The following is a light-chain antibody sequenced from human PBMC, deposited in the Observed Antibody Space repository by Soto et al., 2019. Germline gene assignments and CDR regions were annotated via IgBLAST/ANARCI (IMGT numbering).Light chain of an antibody. Sequence: EIVMTQSPATLSVSPGERASLSCRYSQSFGRKLAWYQHKPGQAPRLLIYDAYTRATGFPDRFSGSGSGTKFTLTITIQQPEDCPVSYCQQYKTWPPFTVGHENKVDIK. J-gene: IGKJ3*01. CDR3: QQYKTWPPFT. CDR1: QSFGRK. V-gene: IGKV3-15*01. CDR2: DAY.